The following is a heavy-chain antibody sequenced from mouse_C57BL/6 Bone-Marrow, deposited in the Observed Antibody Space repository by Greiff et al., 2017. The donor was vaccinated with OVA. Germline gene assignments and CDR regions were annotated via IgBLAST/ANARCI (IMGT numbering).Heavy chain of an antibody. V-gene: IGHV1-15*01. CDR2: IDPETGGT. D-gene: IGHD1-1*01. CDR3: TRWGITTVVPFDY. Sequence: LQESGAELVRPGASVTLSCKASGYTFTDYEMHWVKQTPVHGLEWIGAIDPETGGTAYNQKFKGKAILTADKSSSTAYMELRSLTSEDSAVYYCTRWGITTVVPFDYWGQGTTLTVSS. CDR1: GYTFTDYE. J-gene: IGHJ2*01.